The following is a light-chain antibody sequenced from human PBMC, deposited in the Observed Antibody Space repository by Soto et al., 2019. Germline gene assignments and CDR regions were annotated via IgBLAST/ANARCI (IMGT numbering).Light chain of an antibody. CDR1: QSVSSSY. CDR3: QQYGTSLTWT. V-gene: IGKV3-20*01. J-gene: IGKJ1*01. Sequence: EIVLTQSPCTLSLSPGERATLSCRASQSVSSSYLAWYQQKPGQAPRLLIYGASSRAAGVPDRFSGSGSGTDFTLTISRLEPEDFAVYYCQQYGTSLTWTFGQGTKVDIK. CDR2: GAS.